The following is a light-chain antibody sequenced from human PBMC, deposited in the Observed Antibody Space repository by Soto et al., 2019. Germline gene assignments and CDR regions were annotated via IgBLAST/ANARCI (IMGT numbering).Light chain of an antibody. CDR1: QSLLHSNGYNY. CDR3: MQALQTPPT. V-gene: IGKV2-28*01. CDR2: LGS. Sequence: DIVMTQSPLSLPVTPGEPASISCRSSQSLLHSNGYNYLDWYLQKPGQSPQLLIYLGSNRASGVXXXXXXXGSGTDFTLKISRVEAEDVGVYYCMQALQTPPTFGQGTKLEIK. J-gene: IGKJ2*01.